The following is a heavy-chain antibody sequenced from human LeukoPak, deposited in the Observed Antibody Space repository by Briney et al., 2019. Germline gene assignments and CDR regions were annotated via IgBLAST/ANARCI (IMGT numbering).Heavy chain of an antibody. Sequence: GGSLRLSCAACGFTFSDYYMSWIRQAPGQGLKWVSYISSSGSTIYYADSVKGRFTISRDNAKNSLYLQMNSLRAEDTAVYYCARGKYYYDSSGYYAPDYWGQGTLVTVSS. V-gene: IGHV3-11*01. CDR2: ISSSGSTI. CDR3: ARGKYYYDSSGYYAPDY. CDR1: GFTFSDYY. J-gene: IGHJ4*02. D-gene: IGHD3-22*01.